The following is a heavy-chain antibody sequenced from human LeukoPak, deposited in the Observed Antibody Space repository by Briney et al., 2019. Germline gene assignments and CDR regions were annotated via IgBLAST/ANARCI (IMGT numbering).Heavy chain of an antibody. CDR3: VRVSGVSPYYFDY. V-gene: IGHV3-64*02. J-gene: IGHJ4*02. CDR1: GFTFSSFA. D-gene: IGHD2-15*01. Sequence: GGSLRLSCAASGFTFSSFAMHWVRQAPGKGLQYVSAISSNGGSTSYADSVKGRFTISRDNSKNTLYLQMDSLRPDDMAVYHCVRVSGVSPYYFDYWGQGTLVTVSS. CDR2: ISSNGGST.